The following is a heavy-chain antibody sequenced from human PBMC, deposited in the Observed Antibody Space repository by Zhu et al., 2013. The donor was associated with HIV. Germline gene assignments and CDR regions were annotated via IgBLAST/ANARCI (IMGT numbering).Heavy chain of an antibody. CDR1: GYTFTSYD. CDR2: MNPNSGNT. Sequence: QVQLVQSGAEVKKPGASVKVSCKASGYTFTSYDINWVRQATGQGLEWMGWMNPNSGNTGYAQKFQGRVTMTRNTSINTAYMELSSLRSEDTAVYYCARERIFLPTFDYWGQGTLVTVSS. D-gene: IGHD3-3*01. CDR3: ARERIFLPTFDY. V-gene: IGHV1-8*01. J-gene: IGHJ4*02.